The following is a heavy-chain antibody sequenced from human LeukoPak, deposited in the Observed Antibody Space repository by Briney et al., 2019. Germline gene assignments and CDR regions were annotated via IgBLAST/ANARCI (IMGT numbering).Heavy chain of an antibody. CDR1: GYTFTTYD. CDR3: ARGRCVGSTNCYYFDS. CDR2: MNPNSGNT. D-gene: IGHD2-2*01. Sequence: ASVKVSCKASGYTFTTYDINWVRQATGQGLEWMGWMNPNSGNTGYAQKFQGRVTITRDTSASTAYMELSSLKSEDTAVYYCARGRCVGSTNCYYFDSWGQGTLVTVSS. J-gene: IGHJ4*02. V-gene: IGHV1-8*01.